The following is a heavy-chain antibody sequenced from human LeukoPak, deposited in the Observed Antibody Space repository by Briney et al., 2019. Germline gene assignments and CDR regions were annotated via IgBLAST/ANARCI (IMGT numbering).Heavy chain of an antibody. CDR1: GGSISSSSYY. CDR3: ASRKRNYYYGMDV. J-gene: IGHJ6*02. D-gene: IGHD1-14*01. V-gene: IGHV4-39*07. Sequence: PSETLSLTCTVSGGSISSSSYYWGWIRQPPGKGLEWIGSIYYSGSTYYNPSLKSRVTISVDTSKNQFSLKLSSVTAADTAVYYCASRKRNYYYGMDVWGQGTTVTVSS. CDR2: IYYSGST.